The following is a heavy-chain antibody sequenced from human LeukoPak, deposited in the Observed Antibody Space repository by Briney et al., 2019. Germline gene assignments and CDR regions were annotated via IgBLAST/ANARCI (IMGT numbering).Heavy chain of an antibody. V-gene: IGHV3-15*07. J-gene: IGHJ4*02. CDR3: STLTSRGLSDS. Sequence: GGSLRLSCAASGLSFNRAWMNWVRQAPGKGLEWVGRIKSKADGETIDYAAPVKGRFTFSRDDSKNMLYLQMNSLKSEDTAVYYCSTLTSRGLSDSWGQGTLVTVSS. CDR2: IKSKADGETI. D-gene: IGHD1-20*01. CDR1: GLSFNRAW.